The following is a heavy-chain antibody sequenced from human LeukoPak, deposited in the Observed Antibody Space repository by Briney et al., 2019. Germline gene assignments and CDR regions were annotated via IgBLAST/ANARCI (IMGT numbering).Heavy chain of an antibody. V-gene: IGHV3-30-3*01. J-gene: IGHJ4*02. D-gene: IGHD6-13*01. CDR1: GFTFSSYA. CDR2: ISYDGSNK. CDR3: ARDGNPSSSWLDY. Sequence: GGSLRLSCAASGFTFSSYAMHWVRQAPGKGLEWVAVISYDGSNKYYADSVKGRFTISRDNSKNTLYLQMNSLRAEDTAVYYCARDGNPSSSWLDYWGQGTMVTVSS.